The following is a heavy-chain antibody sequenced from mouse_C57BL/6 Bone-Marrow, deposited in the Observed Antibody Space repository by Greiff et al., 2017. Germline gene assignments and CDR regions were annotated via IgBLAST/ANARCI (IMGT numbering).Heavy chain of an antibody. CDR1: GYTFTSYG. Sequence: QVQLKESGAELARPGASVKLSCKASGYTFTSYGISWVKQRTGQGLEWIGEIYPRSGNTYYNEKFKGKATLTADKSSSTAYMELRSLTSEDSAVYFCARDYGNYRFAYWGQGTLVTVSA. CDR3: ARDYGNYRFAY. V-gene: IGHV1-81*01. J-gene: IGHJ3*01. D-gene: IGHD2-1*01. CDR2: IYPRSGNT.